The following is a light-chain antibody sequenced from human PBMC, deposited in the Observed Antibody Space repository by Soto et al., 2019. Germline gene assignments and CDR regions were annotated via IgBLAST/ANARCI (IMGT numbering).Light chain of an antibody. Sequence: IVMTQSPATLPVSPGERVTFSCRASQGINRKLAWYQHKAGQAPRLLISGASTGATGIPARFSGSGSGTELTLTINSLQSEDSAVYYCQQYHTWPVTFGGGTKVEI. CDR1: QGINRK. CDR3: QQYHTWPVT. V-gene: IGKV3-15*01. CDR2: GAS. J-gene: IGKJ4*01.